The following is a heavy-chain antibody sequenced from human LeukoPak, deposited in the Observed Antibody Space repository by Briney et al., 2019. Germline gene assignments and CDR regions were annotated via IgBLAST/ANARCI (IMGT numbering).Heavy chain of an antibody. J-gene: IGHJ4*02. V-gene: IGHV4-30-4*01. CDR2: IYYSGST. CDR1: GGSISSGDYY. CDR3: ARDSVCSGGSCYSFDY. Sequence: PSQTLSLTRTVSGGSISSGDYYWSWIRQPPGKGLEWIGYIYYSGSTYYNPSLKSRVTISVDTSKNQFSLKLSSVTAADTAVYYCARDSVCSGGSCYSFDYWGQGTLVTVSS. D-gene: IGHD2-15*01.